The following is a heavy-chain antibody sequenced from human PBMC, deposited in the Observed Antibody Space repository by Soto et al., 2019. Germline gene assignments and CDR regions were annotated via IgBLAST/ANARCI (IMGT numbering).Heavy chain of an antibody. J-gene: IGHJ4*02. CDR3: ARDVPPSSSGYDLFDY. CDR2: ISAYNGNT. CDR1: GYTFTSYG. D-gene: IGHD5-12*01. V-gene: IGHV1-18*01. Sequence: ASVKVSCKASGYTFTSYGINWVRQAPGQGLEWMGWISAYNGNTNYAQKLQGRVTMTTDTSTSTAYMELRSLRSDDTAVYYCARDVPPSSSGYDLFDYWGQGTLVTVSS.